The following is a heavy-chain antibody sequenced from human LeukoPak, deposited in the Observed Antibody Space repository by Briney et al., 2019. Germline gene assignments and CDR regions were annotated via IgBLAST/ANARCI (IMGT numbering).Heavy chain of an antibody. CDR3: ARQKWEQQGRDYYFNGLDV. CDR2: IYLYGTT. Sequence: PSETLSLTCSVSAGSISSSSWWSWVRQSPVKGLEWIGEIYLYGTTNYNPSLKSRVTMSVDRSKNQFSLKLSSVTAADTAVYYCARQKWEQQGRDYYFNGLDVWGPVTTVTVSS. D-gene: IGHD1-26*01. V-gene: IGHV4-4*02. J-gene: IGHJ6*02. CDR1: AGSISSSSW.